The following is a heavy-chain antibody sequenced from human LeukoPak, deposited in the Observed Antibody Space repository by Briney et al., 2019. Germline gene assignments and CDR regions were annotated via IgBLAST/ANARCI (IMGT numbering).Heavy chain of an antibody. CDR1: GFTFSSYE. Sequence: GGSLRLSCAASGFTFSSYEMNWVRQAQGKGLEWVSYISSSGSTIYYADSVKGRFTISRDNAKNSLYLQMNSLRAEDTAVYYCASVPMMDAFDIWGQGTMVTVSS. D-gene: IGHD3-22*01. V-gene: IGHV3-48*03. CDR2: ISSSGSTI. J-gene: IGHJ3*02. CDR3: ASVPMMDAFDI.